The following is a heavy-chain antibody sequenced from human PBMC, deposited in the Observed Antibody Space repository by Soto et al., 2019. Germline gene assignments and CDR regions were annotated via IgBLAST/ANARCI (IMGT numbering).Heavy chain of an antibody. Sequence: PSETLSLTCTVSGGSISSGGFYWSWIRQHPGKGLEWIGYIYYSGSTYYNPSLKSRVTISVDTSKNQFSLKLSSVTAADTAVYYCARGYYDFWSGSLSYFDYWGQGTLVTVAS. CDR3: ARGYYDFWSGSLSYFDY. V-gene: IGHV4-31*03. D-gene: IGHD3-3*01. CDR2: IYYSGST. J-gene: IGHJ4*02. CDR1: GGSISSGGFY.